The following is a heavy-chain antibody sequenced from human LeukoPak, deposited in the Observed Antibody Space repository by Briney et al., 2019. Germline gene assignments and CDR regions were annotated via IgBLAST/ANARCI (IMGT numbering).Heavy chain of an antibody. J-gene: IGHJ5*02. Sequence: GGSLKLSCEASGFYISGSAMHWVRQASGKGLEWVGHVRNRHSNYATAYAASVKGRFTISRDDSKNTAYLQMNILKSEDTAVYYCTRNIDIVVVVVATPFSPWGQGILVTVSS. CDR3: TRNIDIVVVVVATPFSP. V-gene: IGHV3-73*01. CDR2: VRNRHSNYAT. D-gene: IGHD2-15*01. CDR1: GFYISGSA.